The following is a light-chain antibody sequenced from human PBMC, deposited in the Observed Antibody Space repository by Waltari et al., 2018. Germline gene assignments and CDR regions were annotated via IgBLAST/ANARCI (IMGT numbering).Light chain of an antibody. Sequence: SSELTQDPAVSVSLGQTVSITCQGDSLRRYYASWYQQKPRQAPLLVIYGKNSRPPGIPVRFSGSSSGNTASLTITGAQAADEADYYCNSRDSNNNRVFFGGGTKLTVL. CDR1: SLRRYY. V-gene: IGLV3-19*01. CDR3: NSRDSNNNRVF. CDR2: GKN. J-gene: IGLJ2*01.